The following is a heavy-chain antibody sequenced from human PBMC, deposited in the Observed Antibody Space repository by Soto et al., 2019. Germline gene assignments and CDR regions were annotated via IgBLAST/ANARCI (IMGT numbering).Heavy chain of an antibody. D-gene: IGHD1-26*01. CDR2: ISGYNGKT. CDR3: ARVSGSYYYGMDV. CDR1: GYTFTSYG. V-gene: IGHV1-18*01. Sequence: ASVKVSCKASGYTFTSYGISWVRQAPGQGLEWMGWISGYNGKTNYAQKVQDRVTMTTDKSKNQFSLKLSSVTAADTAVYYCARVSGSYYYGMDVWGQGTTVTVSS. J-gene: IGHJ6*02.